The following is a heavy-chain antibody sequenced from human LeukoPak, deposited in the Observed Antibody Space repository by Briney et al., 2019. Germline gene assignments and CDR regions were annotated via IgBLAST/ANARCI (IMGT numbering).Heavy chain of an antibody. Sequence: SETLSLTCTVSGGSISSYYWSWIRQPPGKGLEWIGYIYYSGSTNYNPSLKSRVTISLDTSKNQFSLKLSSVTAADTAVYYCARHKAGADHVEYWGQGILVTVSS. CDR3: ARHKAGADHVEY. V-gene: IGHV4-59*01. CDR2: IYYSGST. J-gene: IGHJ4*02. CDR1: GGSISSYY. D-gene: IGHD6-19*01.